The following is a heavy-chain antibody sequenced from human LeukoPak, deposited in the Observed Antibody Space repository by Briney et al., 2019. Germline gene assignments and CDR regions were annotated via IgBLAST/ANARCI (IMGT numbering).Heavy chain of an antibody. CDR1: GGSLSSYY. CDR3: ARREYSSGWYYFDY. Sequence: SETLSLTCTVSGGSLSSYYWSWIRQPPGKGLEWIGYIYYSGSTNYNPSLKSRVTISVDTSKNQISLKLSSVTAADTAVYYCARREYSSGWYYFDYWGQGTLVTVSP. J-gene: IGHJ4*02. V-gene: IGHV4-59*08. CDR2: IYYSGST. D-gene: IGHD6-19*01.